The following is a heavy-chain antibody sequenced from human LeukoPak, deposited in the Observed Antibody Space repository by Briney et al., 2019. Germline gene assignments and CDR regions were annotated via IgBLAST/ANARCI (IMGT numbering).Heavy chain of an antibody. CDR2: ISGGGGST. V-gene: IGHV3-23*01. Sequence: GGSLRLSCAASGFTFSSYAMSWVRQAPGKGLEWVSAISGGGGSTYYADSVKGRFTISRDNSKNTLYLQMNSLRAEGTAVYYSAKEEYYYDSSGSHFDYWGQGTLVTVSS. CDR1: GFTFSSYA. CDR3: AKEEYYYDSSGSHFDY. D-gene: IGHD3-22*01. J-gene: IGHJ4*02.